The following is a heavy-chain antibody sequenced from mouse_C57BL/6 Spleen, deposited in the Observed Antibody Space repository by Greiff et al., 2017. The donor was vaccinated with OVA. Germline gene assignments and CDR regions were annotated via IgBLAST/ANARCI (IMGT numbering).Heavy chain of an antibody. V-gene: IGHV5-17*01. CDR2: ISSGSSTI. CDR1: GFTFSDYG. D-gene: IGHD1-1*01. J-gene: IGHJ2*01. Sequence: EVKLVESGGGLVKPGGSLKLSCAASGFTFSDYGMHWVRQAPEKGLEWVAYISSGSSTIYYADTVKGRFTISRDNAKNTLFLQMTSLRSEDTAMYYCARPGVTTVKGGFDYWGQGTTLTVSS. CDR3: ARPGVTTVKGGFDY.